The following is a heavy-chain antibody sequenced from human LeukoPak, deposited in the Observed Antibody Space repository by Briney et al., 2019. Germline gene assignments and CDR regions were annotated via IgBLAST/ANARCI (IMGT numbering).Heavy chain of an antibody. CDR3: ALWFGELSAFDI. J-gene: IGHJ3*02. CDR1: GGTFSSYA. CDR2: IIPIFGTA. V-gene: IGHV1-69*06. D-gene: IGHD3-10*01. Sequence: SVKVSCKASGGTFSSYAISWVRQAPGQGLEWMGGIIPIFGTANYAQKFQGRVTITADKSTSTAYMELSSLRSEDTAVYYCALWFGELSAFDIWGQGTMVTASS.